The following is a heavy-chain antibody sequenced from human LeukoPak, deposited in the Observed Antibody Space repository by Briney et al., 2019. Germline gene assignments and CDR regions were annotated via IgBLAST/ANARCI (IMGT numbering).Heavy chain of an antibody. CDR3: ARGLAHHDFWSGYSSLGDQYYFAY. D-gene: IGHD3-3*01. V-gene: IGHV4-4*07. CDR1: GGSISSYY. J-gene: IGHJ4*02. Sequence: SETLSLTCTVSGGSISSYYWSWIRQPAGKGLEWIGRIYTSGSTNYNPSLKSRVTISVDASKNQFSLKLSSVTAADTAVYYCARGLAHHDFWSGYSSLGDQYYFAYWGQGTLVTVSS. CDR2: IYTSGST.